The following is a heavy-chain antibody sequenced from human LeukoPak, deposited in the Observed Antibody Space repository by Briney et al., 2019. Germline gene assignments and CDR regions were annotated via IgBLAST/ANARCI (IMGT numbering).Heavy chain of an antibody. V-gene: IGHV3-23*01. J-gene: IGHJ4*02. D-gene: IGHD3-3*01. Sequence: PGGSLRLSCAASGFSFSNYAMAWVRQAPGKGLEWVSGISAGGTRTYYADSVRGRFTIFRDNSMDTVYLQMNSLRAEDTGVYYCAKYAVRETFFGDYWGQGTLVAVSS. CDR2: ISAGGTRT. CDR1: GFSFSNYA. CDR3: AKYAVRETFFGDY.